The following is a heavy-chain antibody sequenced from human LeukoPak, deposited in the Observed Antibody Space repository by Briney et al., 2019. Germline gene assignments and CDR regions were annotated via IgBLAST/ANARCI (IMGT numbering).Heavy chain of an antibody. CDR2: ISSSGSTM. J-gene: IGHJ4*01. D-gene: IGHD1-26*01. CDR1: GFTFSRYE. V-gene: IGHV3-48*03. Sequence: SGGSLRLSCAASGFTFSRYEMNWVRQAPGKGLEWLSYISSSGSTMYYADSVKGRITISRDNAKNSLYLQMNSLRAEDTAVCYCARVLAGATYFDYWGQGTLVTVSS. CDR3: ARVLAGATYFDY.